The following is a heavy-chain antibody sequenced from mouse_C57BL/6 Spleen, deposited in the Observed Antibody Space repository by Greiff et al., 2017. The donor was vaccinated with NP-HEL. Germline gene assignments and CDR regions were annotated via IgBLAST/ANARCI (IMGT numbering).Heavy chain of an antibody. CDR3: ARDDDYDGGNYFDY. V-gene: IGHV1-54*01. D-gene: IGHD2-4*01. Sequence: VKLQESGAELVRPGTSVKVSCKASGYAFTNYLIEWVKQRPGQGLEWIGVINPGSGGTNYNEKFKGKATLTADKSSSTAYMQLSSLTSEDSAVYFCARDDDYDGGNYFDYWGQGTTLTVSS. CDR1: GYAFTNYL. CDR2: INPGSGGT. J-gene: IGHJ2*01.